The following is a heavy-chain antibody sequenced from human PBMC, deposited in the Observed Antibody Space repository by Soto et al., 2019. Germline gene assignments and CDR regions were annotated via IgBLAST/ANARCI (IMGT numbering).Heavy chain of an antibody. CDR3: ARDTAVAKTSYYFDY. J-gene: IGHJ4*02. CDR1: GFTFSNYA. CDR2: ISYDGSNK. D-gene: IGHD5-18*01. Sequence: QVQLVESGGGVVQPGRSLRLSCAASGFTFSNYAMHWVRQAPGKGLEWVAVISYDGSNKYYADSVKGRFTTSRDNSRNTLYLQMDSLRVEDTAIYYCARDTAVAKTSYYFDYWGQGTLVTVSS. V-gene: IGHV3-30-3*01.